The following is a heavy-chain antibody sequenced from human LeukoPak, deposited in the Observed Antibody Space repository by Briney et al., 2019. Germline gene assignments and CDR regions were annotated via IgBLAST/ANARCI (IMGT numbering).Heavy chain of an antibody. J-gene: IGHJ5*02. V-gene: IGHV4-4*07. CDR2: IYTSGST. Sequence: SETLSLTCTVSGGSISSYYWSWIRQPAGKGLEWTGHIYTSGSTNYNPSLKSRVTMSVDTSKNQFSLKLSSVTAADTAVYYCARTVITQGWFDPWGQGTLVTVSS. CDR3: ARTVITQGWFDP. D-gene: IGHD3-22*01. CDR1: GGSISSYY.